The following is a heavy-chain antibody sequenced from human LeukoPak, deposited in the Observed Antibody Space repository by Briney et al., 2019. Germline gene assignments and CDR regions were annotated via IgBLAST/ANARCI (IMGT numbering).Heavy chain of an antibody. CDR1: GYSINSGYY. J-gene: IGHJ4*02. CDR3: SRDGYGSAIYFFDA. V-gene: IGHV4-38-2*02. CDR2: IYHSGST. D-gene: IGHD3-10*01. Sequence: SETLSLTCSVSGYSINSGYYWGWVRQPPGKGLEWLGTIYHSGSTYYNPSLKSRVHITVDTAKNRFSLKLTSVTAADTAFYYFSRDGYGSAIYFFDAWGQGILVTVSS.